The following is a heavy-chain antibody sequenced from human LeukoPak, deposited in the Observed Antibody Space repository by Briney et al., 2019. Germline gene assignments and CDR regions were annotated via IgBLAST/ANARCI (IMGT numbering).Heavy chain of an antibody. CDR3: ARGWKYRNGYTVTELGSGYFDY. CDR1: GGSISSSSYY. Sequence: SETLSLTCTVSGGSISSSSYYWGWIRQPPGKGLEWIGSIYYSGSTYYNPSLKSRVTISVDTSKNQFSLKLSSVTAADTAVYYCARGWKYRNGYTVTELGSGYFDYWRQGTLVTVSS. CDR2: IYYSGST. V-gene: IGHV4-39*07. J-gene: IGHJ4*02. D-gene: IGHD5-18*01.